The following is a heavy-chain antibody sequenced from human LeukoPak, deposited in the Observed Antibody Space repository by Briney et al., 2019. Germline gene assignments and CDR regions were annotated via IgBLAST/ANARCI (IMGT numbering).Heavy chain of an antibody. CDR3: ARSPSFYYDSSGYGFDY. Sequence: ASVKVSCKASGYTFTSYYMHWVRQAPGQGLEWMGIINPSGGSTSYAQKFQGRVTMTRDMSTSTVYMELSSLRSEDTAVYYCARSPSFYYDSSGYGFDYWGQGTLVTVSS. D-gene: IGHD3-22*01. V-gene: IGHV1-46*01. CDR2: INPSGGST. J-gene: IGHJ4*02. CDR1: GYTFTSYY.